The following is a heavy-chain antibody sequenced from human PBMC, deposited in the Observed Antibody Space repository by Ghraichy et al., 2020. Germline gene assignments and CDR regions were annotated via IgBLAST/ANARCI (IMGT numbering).Heavy chain of an antibody. CDR1: GFTFSSYG. CDR3: AREPKRITMVRGLRYYYYGMDV. Sequence: GGSLRLSCAASGFTFSSYGMHWVRQAPGKGLEWVAVIWYDGSNKYYADSVKGRFTISRDNSKNTLYLQMNSLRAEDTAVYYCAREPKRITMVRGLRYYYYGMDVWGQGTTVTVSS. V-gene: IGHV3-33*01. CDR2: IWYDGSNK. D-gene: IGHD3-10*01. J-gene: IGHJ6*02.